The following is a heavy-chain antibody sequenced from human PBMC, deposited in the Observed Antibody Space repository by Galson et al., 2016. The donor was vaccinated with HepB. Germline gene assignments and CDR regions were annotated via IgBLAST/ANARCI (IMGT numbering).Heavy chain of an antibody. CDR2: IHRGGNT. J-gene: IGHJ2*01. CDR3: ARKQQLVQERDWCFDR. CDR1: GFTVSSHW. V-gene: IGHV3-53*01. D-gene: IGHD6-13*01. Sequence: SLRLSCAASGFTVSSHWMTWVRQAPGKGLEWVSVIHRGGNTNYADSVKGRFTISRDNSKNTLYLQMNSLRAEDTAIYYCARKQQLVQERDWCFDRWGRGTRVTVSS.